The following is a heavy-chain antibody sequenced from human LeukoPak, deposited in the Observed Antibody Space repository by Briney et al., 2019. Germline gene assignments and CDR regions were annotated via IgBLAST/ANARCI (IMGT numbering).Heavy chain of an antibody. CDR1: GFAFNTYA. Sequence: GGSLRLSCAASGFAFNTYAMNWVRQAPGKGLEWVSTITDIGGSRNYAEPVKGRFTVSRDNSKNTVYLQMNSLRLDDTAVYYCAKDYYSSGSYPTAWGQGVLVTVSS. V-gene: IGHV3-23*01. J-gene: IGHJ5*02. D-gene: IGHD3-10*01. CDR3: AKDYYSSGSYPTA. CDR2: ITDIGGSR.